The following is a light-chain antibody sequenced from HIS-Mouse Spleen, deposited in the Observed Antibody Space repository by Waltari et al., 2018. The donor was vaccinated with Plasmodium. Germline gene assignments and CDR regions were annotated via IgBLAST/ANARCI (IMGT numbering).Light chain of an antibody. CDR2: QDS. J-gene: IGLJ2*01. CDR1: KLGYTY. Sequence: SYELTQPPSVSVSPGQTASLPCSGHKLGYTYACWYQQKPGQSPVLVIYQDSKRPSGIPERFSGSNSGNTATLTISGTQAMDEADYYCQAWDSSTVVFGGGTKLTVL. V-gene: IGLV3-1*01. CDR3: QAWDSSTVV.